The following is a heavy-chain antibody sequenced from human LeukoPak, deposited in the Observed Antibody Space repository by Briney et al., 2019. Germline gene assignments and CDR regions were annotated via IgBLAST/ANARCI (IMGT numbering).Heavy chain of an antibody. CDR1: GYTFTSYY. J-gene: IGHJ4*02. Sequence: ASVKVSCKASGYTFTSYYMHWVRQAPGQGLEWMGIINPSGGSTSYAQKFQGRVTMTRDTSTSTVYMELSSLRSGDTAVYYCAKAPTKEEEWLLLNYFDYWGQGTLVTVSS. CDR2: INPSGGST. D-gene: IGHD3-22*01. CDR3: AKAPTKEEEWLLLNYFDY. V-gene: IGHV1-46*01.